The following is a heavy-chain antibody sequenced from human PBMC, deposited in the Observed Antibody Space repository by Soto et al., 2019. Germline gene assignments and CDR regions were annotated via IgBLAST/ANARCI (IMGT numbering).Heavy chain of an antibody. CDR2: ISSSTYAI. CDR1: GFPFTNSE. D-gene: IGHD5-12*01. J-gene: IGHJ5*02. CDR3: SGSPTLMATRSPYLAH. Sequence: QAGGSLRLSCAASGFPFTNSEMSWVRQAPGKGLEWLAYISSSTYAIYYADSVRGRFTISRDNAQNSVFLQMNRLTAEDTATYYCSGSPTLMATRSPYLAHWGQGTPVTVSS. V-gene: IGHV3-48*03.